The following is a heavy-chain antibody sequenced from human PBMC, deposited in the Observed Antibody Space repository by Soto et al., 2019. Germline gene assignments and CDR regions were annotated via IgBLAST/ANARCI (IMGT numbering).Heavy chain of an antibody. CDR3: ARRGLTWYYDFWSGSYPGYYGMDV. V-gene: IGHV1-18*01. CDR2: ISAYNGNT. CDR1: GYTFTSCG. D-gene: IGHD3-3*01. Sequence: GASVEVSCKASGYTFTSCGISWVRQAPGQGLEWMGWISAYNGNTNYAQKLQGRVTMTTDTSTSTAYMELRSLRSDDTAVYYCARRGLTWYYDFWSGSYPGYYGMDVWGQGTTVTVSS. J-gene: IGHJ6*02.